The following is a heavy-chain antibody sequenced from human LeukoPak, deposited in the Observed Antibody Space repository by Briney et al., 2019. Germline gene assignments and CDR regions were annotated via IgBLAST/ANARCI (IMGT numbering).Heavy chain of an antibody. Sequence: GGSLRLSRAASGFTVSSNYMSWVRQAPGKGLEWVSVIYSGGSTYYADSVKGRFTISRDNSKNTLYLQMNSLRAEDTAVYYCARDRTYYFDYWGQGTLVTVSS. V-gene: IGHV3-53*01. J-gene: IGHJ4*02. CDR3: ARDRTYYFDY. CDR1: GFTVSSNY. CDR2: IYSGGST.